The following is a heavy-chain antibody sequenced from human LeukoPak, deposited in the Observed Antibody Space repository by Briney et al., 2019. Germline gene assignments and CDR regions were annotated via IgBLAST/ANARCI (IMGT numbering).Heavy chain of an antibody. D-gene: IGHD3-22*01. J-gene: IGHJ4*02. CDR3: ARDSYYDSSGYFDY. CDR2: IYSGGST. V-gene: IGHV3-66*02. Sequence: GGSLRLSCAASGFTVSSNYVSWVRQAPGKGLEWVSVIYSGGSTYYADSVKGRFTISRDNSKNTLYLQMNSLRAEDTAVYYCARDSYYDSSGYFDYWGQGTLVTVSS. CDR1: GFTVSSNY.